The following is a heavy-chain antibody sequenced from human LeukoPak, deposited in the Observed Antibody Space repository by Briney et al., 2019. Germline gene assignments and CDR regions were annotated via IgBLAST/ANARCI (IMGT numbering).Heavy chain of an antibody. D-gene: IGHD2-2*01. V-gene: IGHV1-18*01. CDR3: AGRVVPAARTYNWFDP. Sequence: ASVKVSCKASGYTFTSYGISWVRQAPGQGLEWMGWISAYNGNTNYAQKLQGRVTMTTDTSTSTAYMELRSLRSDDTAVYYCAGRVVPAARTYNWFDPWGQGTLVTVSS. CDR2: ISAYNGNT. J-gene: IGHJ5*02. CDR1: GYTFTSYG.